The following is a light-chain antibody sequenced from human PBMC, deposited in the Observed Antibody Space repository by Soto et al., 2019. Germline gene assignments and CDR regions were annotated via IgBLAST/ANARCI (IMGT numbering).Light chain of an antibody. V-gene: IGKV3-15*01. CDR2: GAA. CDR1: QSVSSSTY. CDR3: QMYNNWVGT. J-gene: IGKJ4*01. Sequence: EIVLTQSPGTLSLSPGERATLTCRASQSVSSSTYLAWYQQKPGQAPRLLIYGAATRATGIPARFSGSGSGTDFTLTINSLQSEDFAVYYCQMYNNWVGTFGGGTKVDIK.